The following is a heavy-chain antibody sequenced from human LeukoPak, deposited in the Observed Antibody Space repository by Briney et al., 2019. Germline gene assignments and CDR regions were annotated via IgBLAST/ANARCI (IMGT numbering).Heavy chain of an antibody. Sequence: SETLSLTCTVSGGSISSYYWSWIRQPPGKGLEWIGYIYHSGSTNYKPSLKSRVTISVDTSKNQVSLELSAVTTADTAVYYCARAHNYGDYGYFDSWGQGTLVTVSS. CDR2: IYHSGST. D-gene: IGHD4-17*01. CDR3: ARAHNYGDYGYFDS. CDR1: GGSISSYY. V-gene: IGHV4-59*01. J-gene: IGHJ4*02.